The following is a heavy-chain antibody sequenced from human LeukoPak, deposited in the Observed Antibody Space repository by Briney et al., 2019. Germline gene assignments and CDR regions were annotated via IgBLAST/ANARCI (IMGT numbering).Heavy chain of an antibody. D-gene: IGHD6-13*01. CDR2: IYYSGST. J-gene: IGHJ4*02. Sequence: SETLSLTCTASGGSISSSSYYWGWIRQPPGKGLEWIGSIYYSGSTYYNPSLKSRVTISVDTSKNQFSLKLSSVTAADTAVYYCARHRETAAGTLDYWGQGTLVTVSS. CDR3: ARHRETAAGTLDY. V-gene: IGHV4-39*07. CDR1: GGSISSSSYY.